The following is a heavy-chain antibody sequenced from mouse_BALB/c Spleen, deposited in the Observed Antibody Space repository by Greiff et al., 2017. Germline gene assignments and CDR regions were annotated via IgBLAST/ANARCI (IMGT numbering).Heavy chain of an antibody. V-gene: IGHV1-69*02. CDR1: GYTFTSYW. CDR2: IDPSDSYT. D-gene: IGHD2-14*01. CDR3: ARIGHNGSYAMDY. Sequence: QVQLQQPGAELVKPGASVKLSCKASGYTFTSYWMHWVKQRPGQGLEWIGEIDPSDSYTNYNQKFKGKATLTVDKSSSTAYMQLSSLTSEDSAVYYCARIGHNGSYAMDYWGQGTSVTVSA. J-gene: IGHJ4*01.